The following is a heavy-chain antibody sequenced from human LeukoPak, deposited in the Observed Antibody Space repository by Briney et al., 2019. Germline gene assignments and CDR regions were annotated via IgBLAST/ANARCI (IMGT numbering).Heavy chain of an antibody. V-gene: IGHV3-23*01. Sequence: GGSLRLSCAASGFTFSSYAMSWVRQAPGEGLDWVSGISGRGGTTYYADSVKGRFTISRDNSKNTLYLQMNSLRAEDTAIYYCVRGYDYDLDYWGQGTLITVSS. J-gene: IGHJ4*02. CDR2: ISGRGGTT. CDR3: VRGYDYDLDY. D-gene: IGHD5-12*01. CDR1: GFTFSSYA.